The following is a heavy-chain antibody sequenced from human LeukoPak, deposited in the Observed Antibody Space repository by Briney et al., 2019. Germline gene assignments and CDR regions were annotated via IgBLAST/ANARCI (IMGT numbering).Heavy chain of an antibody. CDR3: ARGRADVTTREFDY. Sequence: ASVKVSCKASGGTFKTYAITWVRQAPGQGLEWMGRIIPIFGTANYAQKFQGRVTITTDESTSTAYMELSSLRSEGTAVYYCARGRADVTTREFDYWGQGTLVTVSS. J-gene: IGHJ4*02. CDR2: IIPIFGTA. D-gene: IGHD4-11*01. V-gene: IGHV1-69*05. CDR1: GGTFKTYA.